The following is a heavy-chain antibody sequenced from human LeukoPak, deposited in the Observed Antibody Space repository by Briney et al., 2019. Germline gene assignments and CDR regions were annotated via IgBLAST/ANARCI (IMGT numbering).Heavy chain of an antibody. J-gene: IGHJ3*02. D-gene: IGHD2-21*02. Sequence: SETLSLTCTVSGGSTSSYYWSWIRQPPGKGLEWIGYIYYSGSTNYNPSLKSRVTISVDTSKNQFSLKLSSVTAADTAVYYCARGCGGDCYSNPDAFDIWGQGTMVTVSS. V-gene: IGHV4-59*01. CDR1: GGSTSSYY. CDR2: IYYSGST. CDR3: ARGCGGDCYSNPDAFDI.